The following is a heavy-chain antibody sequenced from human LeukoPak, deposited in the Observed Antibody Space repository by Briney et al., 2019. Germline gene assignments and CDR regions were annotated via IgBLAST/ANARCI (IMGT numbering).Heavy chain of an antibody. CDR3: AKDPDIVVVVAATLDY. Sequence: PGGSLRLSCAASGFTFSSYAMSWVRQAPGKGLEWVSAISGSGGSTYYADSVKGRFPISRDNSKNTLYLQMNSLRAEDTAVYYCAKDPDIVVVVAATLDYWGQGTLVTVSS. D-gene: IGHD2-15*01. J-gene: IGHJ4*02. CDR1: GFTFSSYA. CDR2: ISGSGGST. V-gene: IGHV3-23*01.